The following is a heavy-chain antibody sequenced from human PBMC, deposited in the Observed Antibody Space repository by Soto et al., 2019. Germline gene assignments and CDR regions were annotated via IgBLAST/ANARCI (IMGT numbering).Heavy chain of an antibody. CDR3: AKAGGAAGTVDY. V-gene: IGHV3-23*01. J-gene: IGHJ4*01. Sequence: GGSLRLSCAASGFTFSSYAINWVRQSPGKGLEWVSVISGSVGSTYYADSVKGRFTITRDNSKNTLYLQMNSLRAEDTAVYYCAKAGGAAGTVDYWGLGTLVTV. CDR1: GFTFSSYA. CDR2: ISGSVGST. D-gene: IGHD6-13*01.